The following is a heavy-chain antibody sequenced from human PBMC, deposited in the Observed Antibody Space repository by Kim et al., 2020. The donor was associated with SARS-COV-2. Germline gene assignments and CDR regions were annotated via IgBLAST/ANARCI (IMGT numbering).Heavy chain of an antibody. V-gene: IGHV4-34*01. J-gene: IGHJ5*02. D-gene: IGHD3-10*01. Sequence: KSRVTISLDTSKNQFALKLSSVTAADTAVYYCARGWRAYGSGSYPGWFDPWGQGTLVTVSS. CDR3: ARGWRAYGSGSYPGWFDP.